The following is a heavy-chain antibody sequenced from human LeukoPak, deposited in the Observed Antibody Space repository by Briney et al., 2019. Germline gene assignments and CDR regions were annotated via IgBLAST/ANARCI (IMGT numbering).Heavy chain of an antibody. CDR3: ASGDMAARSTFDY. Sequence: ASVKVSCKASGYTFTGHYIYWVRQAPGQGLEWMGRITPHNGDTNYAQKFQERVIMTRDTSINTAFMELSRLRSDDTAVYYCASGDMAARSTFDYWGQGTLVTVSS. V-gene: IGHV1-2*06. CDR2: ITPHNGDT. J-gene: IGHJ4*02. CDR1: GYTFTGHY. D-gene: IGHD6-6*01.